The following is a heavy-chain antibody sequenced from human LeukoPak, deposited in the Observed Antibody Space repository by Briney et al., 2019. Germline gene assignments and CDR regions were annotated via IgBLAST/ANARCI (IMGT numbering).Heavy chain of an antibody. Sequence: GGSLRLSCAASGFTFSDYYMSWIRQAPGKGLEWVSYISSSGTTIYYADSVKGRFTISRDNAKNSLYLQMNSLRAEDTAVYYCARAGSNIVVVPNWFDPWGQGTLVTVSS. V-gene: IGHV3-11*04. J-gene: IGHJ5*02. CDR2: ISSSGTTI. CDR3: ARAGSNIVVVPNWFDP. CDR1: GFTFSDYY. D-gene: IGHD2-2*01.